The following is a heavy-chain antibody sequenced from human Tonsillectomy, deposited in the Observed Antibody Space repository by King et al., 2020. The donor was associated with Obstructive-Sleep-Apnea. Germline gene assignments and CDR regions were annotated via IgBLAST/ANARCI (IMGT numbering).Heavy chain of an antibody. J-gene: IGHJ2*01. D-gene: IGHD4-17*01. CDR2: ISRDSSTI. CDR1: GFTFRTHS. Sequence: QLVQSGGGLVQPGGSLRLSCVASGFTFRTHSMTWVRQAPGKGLEWVSYISRDSSTIYYADSVKGRFTISRDNAKNSLYLQMSSLRAADTAVYYCARLVDDYGDYVNWYFDLWGRGTLVTVSS. V-gene: IGHV3-48*01. CDR3: ARLVDDYGDYVNWYFDL.